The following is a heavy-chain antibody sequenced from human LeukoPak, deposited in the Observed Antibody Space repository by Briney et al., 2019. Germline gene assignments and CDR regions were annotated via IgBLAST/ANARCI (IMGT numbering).Heavy chain of an antibody. V-gene: IGHV3-74*01. CDR2: INSDGSST. CDR1: GFTFSSYW. CDR3: ARDRYYDILTGYYTMGDAFDI. D-gene: IGHD3-9*01. Sequence: GGSLRLSCAASGFTFSSYWTHWVRQAPGKGLGWVSRINSDGSSTSYADSVKGRFTISRDNAKNTLYLQMNSLRAEDTAVYYCARDRYYDILTGYYTMGDAFDIWGQGTMVTVSS. J-gene: IGHJ3*02.